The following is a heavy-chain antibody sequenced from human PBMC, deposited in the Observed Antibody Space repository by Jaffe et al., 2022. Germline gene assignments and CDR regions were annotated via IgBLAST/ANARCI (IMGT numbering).Heavy chain of an antibody. V-gene: IGHV1-46*01. CDR1: GYTFTSYY. D-gene: IGHD4-17*01. CDR3: ARAARQIMVGDPAYYYYYMDV. J-gene: IGHJ6*03. CDR2: INPSGGST. Sequence: QVQLVQSGAEVKKPGASVKVSCKASGYTFTSYYMHWVRQAPGQGLEWMGIINPSGGSTSYAQKFQGRVTMTRDTSTSTVYMELSSLRSEDTAVYYCARAARQIMVGDPAYYYYYMDVWGKGTTVTVSS.